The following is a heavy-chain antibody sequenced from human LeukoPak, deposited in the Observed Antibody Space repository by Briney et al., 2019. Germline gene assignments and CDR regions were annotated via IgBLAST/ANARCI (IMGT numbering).Heavy chain of an antibody. CDR2: INHSGST. V-gene: IGHV4-34*01. CDR1: GGPISSYY. Sequence: PSETLSLTCTVSGGPISSYYWSWIRQPPGKGLEWIGEINHSGSTNYNPSLKSRVTISVDTSKNQFSLKLSSVTAADTAVYYCARQFGYAFDIWGQGTMVTVSS. D-gene: IGHD3-10*01. J-gene: IGHJ3*02. CDR3: ARQFGYAFDI.